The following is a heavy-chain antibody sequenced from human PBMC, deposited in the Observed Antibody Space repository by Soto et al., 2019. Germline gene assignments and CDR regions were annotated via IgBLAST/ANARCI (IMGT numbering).Heavy chain of an antibody. V-gene: IGHV4-59*01. CDR2: IYYSGST. CDR1: GGSISSYY. J-gene: IGHJ4*02. CDR3: ARVGVAGWHYFDY. D-gene: IGHD6-19*01. Sequence: LSLTCTVSGGSISSYYWSWIRQPPGRGLEWIGYIYYSGSTNYNPALKSRVTISVEKSKSQFSLKLRSVTAADTALYYCARVGVAGWHYFDYSGQGTLVTVSS.